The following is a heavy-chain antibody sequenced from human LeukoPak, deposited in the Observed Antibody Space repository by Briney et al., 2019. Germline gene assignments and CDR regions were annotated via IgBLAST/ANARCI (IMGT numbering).Heavy chain of an antibody. CDR1: GYTFTNYG. CDR3: ARDEHRLGSYRDY. V-gene: IGHV1-18*01. D-gene: IGHD3-10*01. J-gene: IGHJ4*02. CDR2: IGAHSGDT. Sequence: ASVKVSCKASGYTFTNYGISWVRQAPGQGLGGMGWIGAHSGDTNYAQKFQGRVTMTTETSMSTAYMELRSLRSDDTAVYCCARDEHRLGSYRDYWGQGTLVTVSS.